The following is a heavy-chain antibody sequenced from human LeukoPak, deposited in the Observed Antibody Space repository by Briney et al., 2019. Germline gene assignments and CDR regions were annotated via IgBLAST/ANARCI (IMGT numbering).Heavy chain of an antibody. CDR2: ISYDGSNK. J-gene: IGHJ3*02. CDR1: GFTFSSYA. D-gene: IGHD3-22*01. Sequence: GGSLRLSCAASGFTFSSYAMHWVRQAPGKGLEWVAVISYDGSNKYYADSVKGRFTISRDNSKNTLYLQMNSLRAEDTAVYYCARDSQSSGSGGAFDIWGQGTMVTVSS. V-gene: IGHV3-30-3*01. CDR3: ARDSQSSGSGGAFDI.